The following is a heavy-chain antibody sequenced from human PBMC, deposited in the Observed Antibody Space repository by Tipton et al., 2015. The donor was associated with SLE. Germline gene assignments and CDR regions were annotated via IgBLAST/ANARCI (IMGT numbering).Heavy chain of an antibody. D-gene: IGHD2-21*01. CDR3: ARGVITITDSDAFDI. V-gene: IGHV4-39*07. Sequence: TLSLTCTVSGGSITSSHDYWGWIRQPPGKRLEWIGSIHHSGSAYDNPSLKSRVTISPDTSKNQFSLRLISVTAADTAVYYCARGVITITDSDAFDIWGQGTMVTVSS. CDR2: IHHSGSA. J-gene: IGHJ3*02. CDR1: GGSITSSHDY.